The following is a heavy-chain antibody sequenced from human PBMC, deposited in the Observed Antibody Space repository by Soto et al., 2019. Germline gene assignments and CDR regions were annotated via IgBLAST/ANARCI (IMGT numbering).Heavy chain of an antibody. CDR1: GFTFSSYA. V-gene: IGHV3-23*01. J-gene: IGHJ4*02. Sequence: GSLRLSCAASGFTFSSYAMSWVRQAPGKGLEWVSAISGSSGSTYYADSVKGRFTISRDNSKNTLYLQMNSLRAEDTAVYYCAKGIGIAADPTNYFDYWGQGTLVTVSS. CDR3: AKGIGIAADPTNYFDY. CDR2: ISGSSGST. D-gene: IGHD6-13*01.